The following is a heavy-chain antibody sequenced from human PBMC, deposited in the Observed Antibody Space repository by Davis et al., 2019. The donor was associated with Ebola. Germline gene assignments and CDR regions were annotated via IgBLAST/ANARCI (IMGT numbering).Heavy chain of an antibody. V-gene: IGHV4-34*01. J-gene: IGHJ6*02. CDR2: INHSGST. CDR1: GGSFSGYY. Sequence: PGGSLRLSCAVYGGSFSGYYWSWIRQPPGKGLEWIGEINHSGSTNYNPSLKSRVTISVDTSKNQFSLKLSSVTAADTAVYYCARGAPYYGSGSYYNYYYYYGMDVWGQGTTVTVSS. D-gene: IGHD3-10*01. CDR3: ARGAPYYGSGSYYNYYYYYGMDV.